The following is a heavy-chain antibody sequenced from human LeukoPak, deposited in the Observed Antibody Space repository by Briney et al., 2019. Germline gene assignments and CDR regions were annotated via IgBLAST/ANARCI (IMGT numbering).Heavy chain of an antibody. J-gene: IGHJ4*02. D-gene: IGHD3-10*01. CDR1: GVTFSNYA. CDR3: AKPYKYGSGSFFSIFDS. CDR2: ISDNADRS. V-gene: IGHV3-23*01. Sequence: GGSLRLSCAASGVTFSNYAMRWVRQIAGKGLEWVSTISDNADRSYYADSVKGRFTISRDNSKRTLYIEGDSLRAEDTAIYYCAKPYKYGSGSFFSIFDSWGQGTRVTVSS.